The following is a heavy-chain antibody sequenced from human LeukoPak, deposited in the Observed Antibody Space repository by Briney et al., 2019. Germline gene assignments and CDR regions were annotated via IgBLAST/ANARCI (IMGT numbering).Heavy chain of an antibody. CDR3: ARSKDGSGSYYKSGTNDY. J-gene: IGHJ4*02. CDR1: GYTFTSYG. V-gene: IGHV1-18*01. Sequence: ASVKVSCKASGYTFTSYGISWVRQAPGQGLEWMGWISAYNGNTNYAQKLQGRVTMTTDTSTSTAYMELRSLRSDDTAVYYCARSKDGSGSYYKSGTNDYWGKGTLVTVSS. CDR2: ISAYNGNT. D-gene: IGHD3-10*01.